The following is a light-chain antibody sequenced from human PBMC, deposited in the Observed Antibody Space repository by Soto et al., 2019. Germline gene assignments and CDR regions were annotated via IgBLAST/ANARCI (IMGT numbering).Light chain of an antibody. CDR3: QQYNSYPIT. V-gene: IGKV1-5*03. CDR2: KAS. CDR1: QSISSW. Sequence: DIQMTQSPSTLSASVGDRVTITCRASQSISSWLAWYQQKPGKAPKLLIYKASSLESGVPSRFSGSGSGTEFTLTISSPQTDDFATYYCQQYNSYPITFGQGTRLDIK. J-gene: IGKJ5*01.